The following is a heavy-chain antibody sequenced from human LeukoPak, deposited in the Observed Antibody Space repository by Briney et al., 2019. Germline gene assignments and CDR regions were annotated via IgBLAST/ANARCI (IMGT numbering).Heavy chain of an antibody. CDR2: ISGSGGGT. CDR1: GFTFSTYG. CDR3: AKSRSPGYSMGYDPDY. Sequence: GGSLRLSCGASGFTFSTYGMNWVRQAPGRGLEWVSGISGSGGGTFYTHSVKGRFTISRDNSKNTLFLQMNGLRAEDTATYYCAKSRSPGYSMGYDPDYWGQGTLVIVST. J-gene: IGHJ4*02. D-gene: IGHD5-18*01. V-gene: IGHV3-23*01.